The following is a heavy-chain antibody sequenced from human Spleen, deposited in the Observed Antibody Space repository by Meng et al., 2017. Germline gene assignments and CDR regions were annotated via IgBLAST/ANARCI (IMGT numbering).Heavy chain of an antibody. Sequence: QITLKESGPTLVRPTQTLTLTCTFSGFSLSTTARDGGVAWLRQSPGKALEWLALIYWDDGKRYSPSLKTRLTISKDISKNQVVLTMTNVDPVDTGTYSCAHTYDILTYFDYWGQGSLVTVSS. CDR1: GFSLSTTARDGG. CDR3: AHTYDILTYFDY. CDR2: IYWDDGK. V-gene: IGHV2-5*02. J-gene: IGHJ4*01. D-gene: IGHD3-9*01.